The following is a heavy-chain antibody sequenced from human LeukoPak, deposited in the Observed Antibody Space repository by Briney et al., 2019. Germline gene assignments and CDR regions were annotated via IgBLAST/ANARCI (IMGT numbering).Heavy chain of an antibody. Sequence: ASVKVSCKASGYTFTGYYMHWVRQAPGQGLECMGRINPNSGGTNYAQKFQGRVTMPRDTSISTAYMELSRLRSDDTAVYYCARGAEYYYDSSGLWGNYWGQGTLVTVSS. CDR2: INPNSGGT. CDR1: GYTFTGYY. J-gene: IGHJ4*02. CDR3: ARGAEYYYDSSGLWGNY. V-gene: IGHV1-2*06. D-gene: IGHD3-22*01.